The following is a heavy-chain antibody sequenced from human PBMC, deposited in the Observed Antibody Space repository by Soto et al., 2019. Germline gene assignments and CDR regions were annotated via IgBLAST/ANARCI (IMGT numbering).Heavy chain of an antibody. CDR3: ARIGIESSTPSFDY. Sequence: QVQLQESGPGLVKPSETLSLICTVSGGSISPYYWSWIRQPPGKELEWIAYIYYSGSTNYNPSLTSRVTIEVATSKTQFYLKLRSVTAADTAVYYCARIGIESSTPSFDYWGRGALVTVSS. CDR1: GGSISPYY. J-gene: IGHJ4*02. V-gene: IGHV4-59*01. CDR2: IYYSGST.